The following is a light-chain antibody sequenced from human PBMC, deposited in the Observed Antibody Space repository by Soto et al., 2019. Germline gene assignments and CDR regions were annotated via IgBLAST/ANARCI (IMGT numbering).Light chain of an antibody. CDR2: SNS. CDR1: TSNIGSGYD. CDR3: QSYASSLSAAV. Sequence: QSVLTQPPSVSGAPGQKVIISCTGSTSNIGSGYDVHWDQQLPGTAPKLLIYSNSNRPSGGPDRLSGAKSGTSASLDLTGFQVEDEADYYCQSYASSLSAAVFGGGTKLTVL. J-gene: IGLJ3*02. V-gene: IGLV1-40*01.